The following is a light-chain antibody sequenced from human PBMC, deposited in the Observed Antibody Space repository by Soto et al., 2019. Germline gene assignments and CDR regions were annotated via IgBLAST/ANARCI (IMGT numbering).Light chain of an antibody. Sequence: SVLTQPASVSGSPGQSITISCTGTSSDVGGYNYVSWYQQYPGKAPKLMIYEVSNRPSGVSNRFSGSKSGNTASLTISGLQAEDEADYYCSSYTTGSTFFYVFSLGTKVTV. J-gene: IGLJ1*01. CDR3: SSYTTGSTFFYV. CDR2: EVS. V-gene: IGLV2-14*01. CDR1: SSDVGGYNY.